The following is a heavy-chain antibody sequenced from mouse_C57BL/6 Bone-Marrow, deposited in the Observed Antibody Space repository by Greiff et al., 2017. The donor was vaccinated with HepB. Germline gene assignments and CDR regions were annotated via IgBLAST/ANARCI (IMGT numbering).Heavy chain of an antibody. Sequence: QVQLQQSGAELARPGASVKLSCKASGYTFTSYGISWVKQRTGQGLEWIGEIYPRSGNTYYNEKFKGKATLTADKSSSTAYMELRSLTSEDSAVYFCARRGYGNHYYAMDYWGQGTSVTVSS. V-gene: IGHV1-81*01. J-gene: IGHJ4*01. CDR1: GYTFTSYG. CDR2: IYPRSGNT. CDR3: ARRGYGNHYYAMDY. D-gene: IGHD2-1*01.